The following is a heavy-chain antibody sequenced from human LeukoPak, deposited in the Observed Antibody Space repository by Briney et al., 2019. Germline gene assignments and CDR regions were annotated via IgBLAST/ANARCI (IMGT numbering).Heavy chain of an antibody. CDR3: ARDFWYDILTGRFDY. CDR2: ISYDGSNK. J-gene: IGHJ4*02. Sequence: GRSLRLSCAASGFTFSSYAMHWVRQAPGKGLEWVAVISYDGSNKYYADSVKGRFTISRDNSKNTLYLQTNSLRAEDTAVYYCARDFWYDILTGRFDYRGQGTLVTVSS. D-gene: IGHD3-9*01. CDR1: GFTFSSYA. V-gene: IGHV3-30*04.